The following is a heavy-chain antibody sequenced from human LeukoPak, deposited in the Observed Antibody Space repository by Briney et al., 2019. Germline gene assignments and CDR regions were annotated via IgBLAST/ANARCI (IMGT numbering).Heavy chain of an antibody. V-gene: IGHV1-2*04. CDR3: ARDLLGRSYGGSNYFCMEV. D-gene: IGHD2-15*01. Sequence: GASVKVSCKASGYTFIAHYLHWVRQAPGQGLEWMGWINPNSGDTKYAQKFQGWVTMTRDTSISTAYMELSRLKSDDTAVYYCARDLLGRSYGGSNYFCMEVWARGTGVPVPS. CDR2: INPNSGDT. CDR1: GYTFIAHY. J-gene: IGHJ6*03.